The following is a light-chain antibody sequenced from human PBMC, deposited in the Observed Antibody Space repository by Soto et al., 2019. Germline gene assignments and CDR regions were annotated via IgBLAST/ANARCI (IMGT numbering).Light chain of an antibody. Sequence: DIPMTQSPSSLSTSEGDRVTITCQASHDISNYLNWYQQKPGKAPKLLIYDASNLETGVPSRFSGSGSGTDFTFTISSLQPEDIATYYCQQYDSLPPTFGGGTKVEIK. V-gene: IGKV1-33*01. J-gene: IGKJ4*01. CDR2: DAS. CDR1: HDISNY. CDR3: QQYDSLPPT.